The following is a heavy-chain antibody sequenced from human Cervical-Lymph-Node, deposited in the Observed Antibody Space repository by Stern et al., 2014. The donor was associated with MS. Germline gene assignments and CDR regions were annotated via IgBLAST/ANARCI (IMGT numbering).Heavy chain of an antibody. D-gene: IGHD5-24*01. CDR1: GFTFSSYA. CDR3: AKDDGDY. V-gene: IGHV3-23*04. J-gene: IGHJ4*02. Sequence: VQLVQSGGGLAHPGGSPRLSCAASGFTFSSYAMSWVRQAPGKGLAWVSAITATGGTPYYADPANGRSTISRDNSTHTLYLQMNSLRAEDTAVYCCAKDDGDYWGQGTLVTVSS. CDR2: ITATGGTP.